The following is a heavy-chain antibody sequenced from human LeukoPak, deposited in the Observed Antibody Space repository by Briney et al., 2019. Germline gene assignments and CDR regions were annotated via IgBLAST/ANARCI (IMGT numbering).Heavy chain of an antibody. J-gene: IGHJ4*02. Sequence: PSETLSLTCTVSGGPMSSYYWTWIRQPAGKGPEWIGRMYTSGSTNYNPSLKSRVTMSIDTSKKQISLKLNSVTAADTAVYHCARHFDFWGQGTLVIVSS. CDR1: GGPMSSYY. V-gene: IGHV4-4*07. CDR3: ARHFDF. CDR2: MYTSGST.